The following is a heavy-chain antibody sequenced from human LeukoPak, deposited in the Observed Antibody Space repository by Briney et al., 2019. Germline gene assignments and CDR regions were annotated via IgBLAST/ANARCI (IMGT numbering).Heavy chain of an antibody. CDR1: GFTFSSYA. J-gene: IGHJ3*02. D-gene: IGHD1-26*01. CDR2: IRGSGGST. CDR3: AKESGSYFGAFDI. Sequence: PGASLRLSCAASGFTFSSYAMSWVRQAPGKGLEWVSAIRGSGGSTYYADSVKGRFTISRDNSKNTLYLQMNSLRAEDTAVYYCAKESGSYFGAFDIWGQGTMVTVSS. V-gene: IGHV3-23*01.